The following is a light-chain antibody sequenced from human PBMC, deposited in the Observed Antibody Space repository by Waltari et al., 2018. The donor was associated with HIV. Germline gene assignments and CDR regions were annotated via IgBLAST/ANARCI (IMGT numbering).Light chain of an antibody. Sequence: QSALTQPPSASGSPGPPVTISCTGTSSDVGGSKYVSRYQPHPGKAPKLMIYEVNNRPSGVPDRFSGSKSANTASLTVSGLQADDEADYYCNSYAGSNNWVFGGGTKLTVL. CDR3: NSYAGSNNWV. CDR2: EVN. V-gene: IGLV2-8*01. J-gene: IGLJ3*02. CDR1: SSDVGGSKY.